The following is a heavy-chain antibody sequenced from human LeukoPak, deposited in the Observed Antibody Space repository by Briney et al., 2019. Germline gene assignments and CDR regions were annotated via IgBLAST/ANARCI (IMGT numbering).Heavy chain of an antibody. CDR3: TRAASSGPLFTYHMDV. D-gene: IGHD3-22*01. V-gene: IGHV4-38-2*02. J-gene: IGHJ6*03. CDR1: GYSISTGYY. Sequence: PSETLSLTCTVSGYSISTGYYWDWIRQPPGKGLEWIGTFYHGGSTYYNPSLKSRVTISVDTSKNQFSLNLTSVTAADTAVYYCTRAASSGPLFTYHMDVWGKGTTVTVSS. CDR2: FYHGGST.